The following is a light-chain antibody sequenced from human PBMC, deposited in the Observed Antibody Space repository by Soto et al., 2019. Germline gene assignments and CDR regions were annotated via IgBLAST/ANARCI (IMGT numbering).Light chain of an antibody. CDR3: QQLNTFPPFFT. Sequence: DIQLTQSPSFLSASVGDRVTITCRASQGIRSYLAWYQQRPGKAPELLIYGASTLRPGGASRFSGSGSGTEFTLTISSLQPEDFATYFCQQLNTFPPFFTFGPGTKVD. CDR2: GAS. V-gene: IGKV1-9*01. CDR1: QGIRSY. J-gene: IGKJ3*01.